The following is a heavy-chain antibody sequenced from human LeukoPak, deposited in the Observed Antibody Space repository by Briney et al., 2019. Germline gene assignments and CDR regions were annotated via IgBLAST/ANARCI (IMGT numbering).Heavy chain of an antibody. CDR1: GFIFSSFA. V-gene: IGHV3-23*01. CDR3: ARTYSTSSNFDY. Sequence: GGSLRLSCAASGFIFSSFAMSWVRLAPGKGLEWVSTISGSGDTTYYADSVRGRFTISRDNSKNTLYLQMDSLRAENTALYYCARTYSTSSNFDYWGQGTLVTVSS. J-gene: IGHJ4*02. CDR2: ISGSGDTT. D-gene: IGHD2-2*01.